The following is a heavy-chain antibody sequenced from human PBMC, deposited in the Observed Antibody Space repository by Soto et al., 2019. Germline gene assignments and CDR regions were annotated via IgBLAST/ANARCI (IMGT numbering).Heavy chain of an antibody. CDR2: ISGSGGST. CDR3: AKGFHPMRDYDFWSGYYVAPFDY. Sequence: HPGGSLRLSCAASGFTFSSYAMSWVRPAPGKGLEWVSAISGSGGSTYYADSVKGRFTISRDNSKNTLYLQMNSLRAEDTAVYYCAKGFHPMRDYDFWSGYYVAPFDYWGQGTLVTVSS. J-gene: IGHJ4*02. D-gene: IGHD3-3*01. V-gene: IGHV3-23*01. CDR1: GFTFSSYA.